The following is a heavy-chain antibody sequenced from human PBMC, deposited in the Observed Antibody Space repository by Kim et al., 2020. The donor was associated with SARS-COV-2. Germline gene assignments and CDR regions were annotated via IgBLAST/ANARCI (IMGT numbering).Heavy chain of an antibody. Sequence: GESLKISRQASGYSFTTYYIHWVRQTPGQGLEWMGLISPTVGSTSYAQKFQGRVTMTRDTSTSTAYMELSSLRADDTAVYYCARDVPHNAFDIWGQGTLVTVSS. CDR2: ISPTVGST. CDR1: GYSFTTYY. CDR3: ARDVPHNAFDI. J-gene: IGHJ3*02. V-gene: IGHV1-46*01.